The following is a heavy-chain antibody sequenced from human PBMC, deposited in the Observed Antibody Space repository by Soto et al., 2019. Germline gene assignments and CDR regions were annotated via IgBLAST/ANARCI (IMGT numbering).Heavy chain of an antibody. Sequence: EVQLAESGGGMVQPGGSLRLSCVASGFTFSSYDMHWVRQAPGKGLEYVLSLSINGGTTYYGNSVKGRFTISRDNSKNTLYLQMGSLRAEDMAVYYCVRRVSGNYDYWGQGTLVTVSS. CDR2: LSINGGTT. CDR1: GFTFSSYD. V-gene: IGHV3-64*01. J-gene: IGHJ4*02. CDR3: VRRVSGNYDY. D-gene: IGHD1-7*01.